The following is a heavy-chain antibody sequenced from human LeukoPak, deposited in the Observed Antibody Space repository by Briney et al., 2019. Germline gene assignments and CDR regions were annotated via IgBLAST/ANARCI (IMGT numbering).Heavy chain of an antibody. Sequence: GGSLRLSCAASGFTFSSYGIHWVRQAPGKGPEWVAFVHYDGSNKYYADSVKGRFTVSRDNSKNTVDLEMNSLNSEDTAVYYCAKDLWDYWGQGTLVTVSS. CDR3: AKDLWDY. CDR2: VHYDGSNK. V-gene: IGHV3-30*02. CDR1: GFTFSSYG. J-gene: IGHJ4*02.